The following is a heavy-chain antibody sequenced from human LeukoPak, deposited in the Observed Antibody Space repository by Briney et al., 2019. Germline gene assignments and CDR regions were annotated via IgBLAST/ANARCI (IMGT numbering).Heavy chain of an antibody. V-gene: IGHV3-23*01. Sequence: GGSLRLSCAASGFTFDDYAMHWVRQAPGKGLEWVSAISGSGGSTYYADSVKGRFTISRDNSKNTLYLQMNSLRAEDTAVYYCAKLPYYYGSGSHYNAWGQGTLVTVSS. J-gene: IGHJ4*02. D-gene: IGHD3-10*01. CDR3: AKLPYYYGSGSHYNA. CDR2: ISGSGGST. CDR1: GFTFDDYA.